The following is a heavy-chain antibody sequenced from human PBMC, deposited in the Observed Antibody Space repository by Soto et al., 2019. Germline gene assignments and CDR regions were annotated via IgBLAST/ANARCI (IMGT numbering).Heavy chain of an antibody. CDR1: GFTFSSYA. V-gene: IGHV3-30-3*01. J-gene: IGHJ3*02. D-gene: IGHD6-13*01. CDR3: ARDGYSSSWYKRNDAFDI. Sequence: PGGSLRLSCAASGFTFSSYAMHWVRQAPGKGLEWVAVISYDGSNKYYADSVKGRFTISRDNSKNTLYLQMNSLRAEDTAVYYCARDGYSSSWYKRNDAFDIWGQGTMVTVSS. CDR2: ISYDGSNK.